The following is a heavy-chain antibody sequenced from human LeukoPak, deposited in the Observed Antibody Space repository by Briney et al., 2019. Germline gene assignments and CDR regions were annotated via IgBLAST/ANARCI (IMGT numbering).Heavy chain of an antibody. J-gene: IGHJ4*02. D-gene: IGHD2-2*01. V-gene: IGHV3-48*04. CDR3: ATTEKYCTSTTCSTYFHY. CDR2: ISSSSSTI. CDR1: GFTFSSYI. Sequence: GGSLRLSCAASGFTFSSYIMNWVRQAPGKGLEWVSYISSSSSTIYYADSVKGRFTLSRDNAKNSLYLQMNSLRAEDTAVYYFATTEKYCTSTTCSTYFHYWGQGTLVTVSS.